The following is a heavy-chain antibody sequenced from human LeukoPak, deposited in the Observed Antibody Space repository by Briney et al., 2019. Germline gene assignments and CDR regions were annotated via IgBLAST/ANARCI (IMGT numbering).Heavy chain of an antibody. CDR3: ARGAMVADFDY. J-gene: IGHJ4*02. Sequence: SVKVSCKASGGTFSSYAISWVRQAPGQGFEWMGRIIPIFGTANYAQKFQGRVTITTDESTSTAYMELSSLRSEDTAVYYCARGAMVADFDYWGQGTLATVSS. V-gene: IGHV1-69*05. CDR1: GGTFSSYA. CDR2: IIPIFGTA. D-gene: IGHD4/OR15-4a*01.